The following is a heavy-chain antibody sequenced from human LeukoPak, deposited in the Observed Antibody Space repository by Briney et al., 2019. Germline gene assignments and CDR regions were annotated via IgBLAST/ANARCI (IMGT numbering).Heavy chain of an antibody. J-gene: IGHJ3*02. V-gene: IGHV1-8*03. CDR3: ARGWGYSYGFSAFDI. Sequence: GSSVKVSCKASGGTFSSYDINWVRQATGQGLEWMGWMNPNSGNTGYAQKFQGRVTIIRNTSISTAYMELSSLRSEDTAVYYCARGWGYSYGFSAFDIWGQGTMVTVSS. D-gene: IGHD5-18*01. CDR1: GGTFSSYD. CDR2: MNPNSGNT.